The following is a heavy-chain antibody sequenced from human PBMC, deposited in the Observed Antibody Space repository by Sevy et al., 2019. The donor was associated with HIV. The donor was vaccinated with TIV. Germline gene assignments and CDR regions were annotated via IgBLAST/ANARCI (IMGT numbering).Heavy chain of an antibody. CDR1: GFTFSNYA. J-gene: IGHJ6*02. CDR2: ISRSGGST. V-gene: IGHV3-23*01. D-gene: IGHD2-2*01. Sequence: GGSLRLSCAASGFTFSNYAMSWVRQASGKGLEWVSSISRSGGSTYYADSVKGRFTISRDNSKNTLYLQMNSLRAEETAVYYCAKVDVVVPVADYGLDVWGQGTTVTVSS. CDR3: AKVDVVVPVADYGLDV.